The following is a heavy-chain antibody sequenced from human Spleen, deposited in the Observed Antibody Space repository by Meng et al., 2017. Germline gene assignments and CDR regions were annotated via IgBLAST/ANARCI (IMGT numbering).Heavy chain of an antibody. V-gene: IGHV2-5*02. Sequence: SGPTLVKPTQTLTLTCTFSGFSLSTPRMGVGWIRQPPGKALEWLAVIYWDDDKRYNPSLKNRLTVTKDTSKNQVVLTMTNMDPVDTATYYCAHRGYCSGGNCFSGFDYFDYWGPGALVTVSS. CDR3: AHRGYCSGGNCFSGFDYFDY. J-gene: IGHJ4*02. CDR1: GFSLSTPRMG. D-gene: IGHD2-15*01. CDR2: IYWDDDK.